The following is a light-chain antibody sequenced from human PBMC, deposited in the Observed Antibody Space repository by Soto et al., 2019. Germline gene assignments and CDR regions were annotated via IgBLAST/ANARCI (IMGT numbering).Light chain of an antibody. CDR1: QGINNY. Sequence: DIQLTQSPSFLSASVGDRVTITCRASQGINNYLGWYQQKPGKAPKLLIYAASTLQSGVPSRFSRSGSGTEFTLTISSLQPEDFATYYCQQLNSYPITFGPGTKVDI. CDR3: QQLNSYPIT. CDR2: AAS. V-gene: IGKV1-9*01. J-gene: IGKJ3*01.